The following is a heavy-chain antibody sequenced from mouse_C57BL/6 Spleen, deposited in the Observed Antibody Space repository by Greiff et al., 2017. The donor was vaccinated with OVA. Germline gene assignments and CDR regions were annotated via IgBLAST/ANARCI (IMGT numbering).Heavy chain of an antibody. CDR1: RYAFTNYL. CDR2: INPGSGGT. Sequence: QVQLQQSGAELVRPGTSVKVSCKASRYAFTNYLIEWVKQRPGQGLEWIGVINPGSGGTNYNEKFKGKATLTADKSSSTAYMQLSSLTSEDSAVYFCARDYFDYWGQGTTLTVSS. CDR3: ARDYFDY. V-gene: IGHV1-54*01. J-gene: IGHJ2*01.